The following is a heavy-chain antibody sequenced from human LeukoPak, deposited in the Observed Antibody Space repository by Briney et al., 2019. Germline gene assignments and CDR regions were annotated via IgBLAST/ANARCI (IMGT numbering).Heavy chain of an antibody. J-gene: IGHJ4*02. D-gene: IGHD3-9*01. V-gene: IGHV3-74*01. CDR3: ARANLYYDILTGYYPAPNDY. CDR2: INSDGSRI. CDR1: GFTFSSHW. Sequence: GGSLRLSCAASGFTFSSHWMHWVRQAPGKGLVWVSRINSDGSRINYADSVKGRFTISRDNAKNTLYLQINSLRGDDTAVYYCARANLYYDILTGYYPAPNDYWGQGTLVTVSS.